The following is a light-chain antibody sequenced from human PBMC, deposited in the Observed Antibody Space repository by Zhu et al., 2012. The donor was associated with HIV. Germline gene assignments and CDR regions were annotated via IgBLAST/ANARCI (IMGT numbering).Light chain of an antibody. V-gene: IGKV1-9*01. CDR3: QHLTVYPT. CDR2: AAS. J-gene: IGKJ4*01. CDR1: QGISNY. Sequence: DIQLTQSPSFLSASVGDRVTITCRASQGISNYLAWYHQKPGKAPKLLIYAASILQSGVPSRFSGSGSGTEFTLTIGSLQPEDFATYYCQHLTVYPTFGGGSKVGIK.